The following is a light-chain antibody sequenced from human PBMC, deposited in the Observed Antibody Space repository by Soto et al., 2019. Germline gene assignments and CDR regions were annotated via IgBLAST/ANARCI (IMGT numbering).Light chain of an antibody. CDR2: GAS. Sequence: EIVMTQSPATLSVSPGERVTLSCRASESLSTYLAWYQQKPGQAPRLLIYGASTKATGIPARFSGSGSATDFTLTISSLQSEDFAVYYCQSYYDWPLTFGQGTKLEI. V-gene: IGKV3-15*01. CDR3: QSYYDWPLT. CDR1: ESLSTY. J-gene: IGKJ2*01.